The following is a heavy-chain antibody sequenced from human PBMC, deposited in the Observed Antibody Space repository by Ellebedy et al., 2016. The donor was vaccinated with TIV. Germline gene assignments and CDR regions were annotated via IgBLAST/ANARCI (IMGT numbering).Heavy chain of an antibody. Sequence: AASVKVSCKASGYTFTGYYMHWVRQAPGQGLEWMGWINPNSGGTNYAQKFQGRVTMTKDTSISTAYMELSRLRSDDTAVYYCARRELSSNYYGMDVWGQGTTVTVSS. CDR2: INPNSGGT. J-gene: IGHJ6*02. CDR1: GYTFTGYY. CDR3: ARRELSSNYYGMDV. V-gene: IGHV1-2*02. D-gene: IGHD3-16*02.